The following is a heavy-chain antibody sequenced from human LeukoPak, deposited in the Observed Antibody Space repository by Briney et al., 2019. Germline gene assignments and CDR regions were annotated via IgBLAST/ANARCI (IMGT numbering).Heavy chain of an antibody. CDR2: IYYSGST. J-gene: IGHJ5*02. V-gene: IGHV4-39*01. CDR3: ARRSRGSYVWGSYITENGWFDP. D-gene: IGHD3-16*01. CDR1: GGSISSSSYS. Sequence: PSETLSLTCTVSGGSISSSSYSWGWIRQPPGKGLEWIGSIYYSGSTYYNPSLKSRVTISVDTSKNQFSLKLSSVTAADTAVYYCARRSRGSYVWGSYITENGWFDPWGQGTLVTVSS.